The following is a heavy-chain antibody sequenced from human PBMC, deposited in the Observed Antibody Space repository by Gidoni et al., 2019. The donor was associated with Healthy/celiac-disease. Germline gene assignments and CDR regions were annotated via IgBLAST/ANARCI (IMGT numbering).Heavy chain of an antibody. V-gene: IGHV4-59*01. CDR3: ARGAVADDKNWFDP. CDR1: GGSISSYY. CDR2: IYYSGST. Sequence: QVQLQESGPGLVKPSETLSLTCTVAGGSISSYYWSWIRQPPGKGLEWLGYIYYSGSTNYNPSLKSRVTISVDTSKNQFSLKLSSVTAADTAVYYCARGAVADDKNWFDPWGQGTLVTVSS. D-gene: IGHD6-19*01. J-gene: IGHJ5*02.